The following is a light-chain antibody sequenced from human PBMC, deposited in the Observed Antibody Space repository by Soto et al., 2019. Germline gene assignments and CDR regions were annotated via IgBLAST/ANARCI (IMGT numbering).Light chain of an antibody. CDR2: EVS. J-gene: IGLJ3*02. CDR3: SSYTSSSTWV. Sequence: QSALTQPASVSGSPGQSITISCTGTSSDVGGYNYVSWYQQHPGKAPKLMIYEVSNRPSGVSNRFSASKSGNTASLTISGLQAEDEPDYYCSSYTSSSTWVFGGGTKVTVL. V-gene: IGLV2-14*01. CDR1: SSDVGGYNY.